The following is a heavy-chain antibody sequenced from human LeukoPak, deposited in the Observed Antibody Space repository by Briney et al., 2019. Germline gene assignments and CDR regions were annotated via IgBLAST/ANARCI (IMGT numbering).Heavy chain of an antibody. CDR3: ARGLRREQQLLRAFDD. CDR2: MNPNSGNT. CDR1: GYTFTSYD. V-gene: IGHV1-8*01. Sequence: ASVKVSCKASGYTFTSYDINWVRQATGQGLGWMGWMNPNSGNTGYAQKFQGRVSVTSNTSISTAYMELSSLRSEDTAVYYCARGLRREQQLLRAFDDWGQGTLVTVSS. J-gene: IGHJ4*02. D-gene: IGHD6-13*01.